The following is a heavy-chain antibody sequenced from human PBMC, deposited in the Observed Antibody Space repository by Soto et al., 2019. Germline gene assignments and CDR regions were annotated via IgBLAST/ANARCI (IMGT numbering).Heavy chain of an antibody. J-gene: IGHJ6*02. D-gene: IGHD6-13*01. V-gene: IGHV6-1*01. CDR3: ARDHSSSWYRRSYGMDV. Sequence: KQSPTLSLTCAISGDSVSSNSAAWSWIRQSPSRGLEWLGRTYYRSKWYNDYAVSVKSRITINPDTSKNQFSLQLNSVTPEDTAVYYCARDHSSSWYRRSYGMDVWGQGTTVTVSS. CDR1: GDSVSSNSAA. CDR2: TYYRSKWYN.